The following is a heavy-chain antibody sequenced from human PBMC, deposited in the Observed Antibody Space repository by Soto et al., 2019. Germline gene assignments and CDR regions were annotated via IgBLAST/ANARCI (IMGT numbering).Heavy chain of an antibody. D-gene: IGHD3-16*01. CDR2: ISGGTT. CDR1: GFTFSDYA. CDR3: AKDGVRLGQHDYSDY. J-gene: IGHJ4*02. Sequence: EVHLLESGGAWVQPGGSLKLSCAASGFTFSDYAMSWVRQAPGKGLEWVSSISGGTTYYADSVNGRVSISRDSSKNTVYLPMHSMRADDSSIYSCAKDGVRLGQHDYSDYWGQGTLVTVSS. V-gene: IGHV3-23*01.